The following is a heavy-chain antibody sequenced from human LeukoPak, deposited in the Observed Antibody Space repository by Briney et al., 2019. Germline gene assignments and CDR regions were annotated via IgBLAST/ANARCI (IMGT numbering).Heavy chain of an antibody. CDR2: IYYRGST. D-gene: IGHD2-2*01. CDR1: GGSLSGILYF. J-gene: IGHJ4*02. Sequence: PSETLPHPYSVSGGSLSGILYFWGWIRQPPGKELEWIGNIYYRGSTYYNPSLKSRVTISVDTSKNQFSLKVHSLIAADTAVYYCARHPGLVVPGEMIETWCLLGGERTLVTVSS. CDR3: ARHPGLVVPGEMIETWCLL. V-gene: IGHV4-39*01.